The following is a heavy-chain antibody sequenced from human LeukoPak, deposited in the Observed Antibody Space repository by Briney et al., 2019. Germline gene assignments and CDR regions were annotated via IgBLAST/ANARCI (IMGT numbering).Heavy chain of an antibody. Sequence: SETLSLTCTVSADSISPFSSYYWSWIRQPPGKGLEWIGSLYHSGSTNYNPSLRSRVTISVDMSKNQLSLKLSSVTAADTAVYYCTTTPHWLAFDYWGQGTLVTVSS. CDR3: TTTPHWLAFDY. V-gene: IGHV4-59*13. J-gene: IGHJ4*02. CDR2: LYHSGST. CDR1: ADSISPFSSYY. D-gene: IGHD6-19*01.